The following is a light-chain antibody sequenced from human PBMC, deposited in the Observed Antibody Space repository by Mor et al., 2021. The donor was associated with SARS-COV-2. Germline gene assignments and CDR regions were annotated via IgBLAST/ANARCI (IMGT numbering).Light chain of an antibody. CDR3: QQYQTFPIT. CDR2: KAS. J-gene: IGKJ5*01. V-gene: IGKV1-5*03. Sequence: LAWYQQKPGKAPKLLIYKASSLESGVPSRFSGSGSGTEFTLTISSLQPDDFATFYCQQYQTFPITFGQGTRLEI.